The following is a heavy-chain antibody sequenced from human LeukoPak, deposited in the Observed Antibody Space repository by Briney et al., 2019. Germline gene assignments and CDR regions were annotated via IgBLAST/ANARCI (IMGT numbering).Heavy chain of an antibody. J-gene: IGHJ4*02. Sequence: ASLKVSCKASGYTFTDYYMHWVQQAPGKGLEWMGRVDPEDGETIYAEKFQGRVTITADTSTDTAYMELSSLRSEDTAVYYCATDGGIAVAGMNYWGQGTLVTVSS. D-gene: IGHD6-19*01. V-gene: IGHV1-69-2*01. CDR3: ATDGGIAVAGMNY. CDR2: VDPEDGET. CDR1: GYTFTDYY.